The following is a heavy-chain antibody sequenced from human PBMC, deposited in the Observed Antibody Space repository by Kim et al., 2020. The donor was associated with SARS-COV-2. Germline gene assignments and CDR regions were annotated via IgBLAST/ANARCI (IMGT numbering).Heavy chain of an antibody. D-gene: IGHD2-15*01. V-gene: IGHV4-31*02. J-gene: IGHJ4*02. Sequence: KSRVTISVDTSKNQFSLKLSSVTAADTAVYYCARDARYCSGGSCYPRFDYWGQGTLVTVSS. CDR3: ARDARYCSGGSCYPRFDY.